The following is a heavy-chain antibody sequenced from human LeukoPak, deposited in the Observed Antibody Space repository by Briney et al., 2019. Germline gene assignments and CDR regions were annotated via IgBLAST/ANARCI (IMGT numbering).Heavy chain of an antibody. CDR2: ISAYNGNT. D-gene: IGHD3-10*01. Sequence: ASVKVSCKASGYTFTSYGISGGRQPPDKGLEWMGWISAYNGNTNYAQKLQGRVTMTTDTSTRTAYMELRSLRSDDTAVYYCARGGSGNYYKPLDYWGQGTLVTVSS. CDR1: GYTFTSYG. V-gene: IGHV1-18*01. J-gene: IGHJ4*02. CDR3: ARGGSGNYYKPLDY.